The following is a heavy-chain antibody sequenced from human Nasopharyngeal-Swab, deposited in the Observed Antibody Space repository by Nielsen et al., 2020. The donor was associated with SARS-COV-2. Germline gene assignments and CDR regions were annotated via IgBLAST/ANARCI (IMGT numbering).Heavy chain of an antibody. CDR1: GYSFINND. D-gene: IGHD3-10*01. CDR3: ARSHGSGSYVYY. J-gene: IGHJ4*02. CDR2: MNPKTGNT. Sequence: ASVKVSCKASGYSFINNDINWVRQATGQGLEWVGWMNPKTGNTGYAQKFQGRVTITADESTSTAYMELSSLRSEDTAVYYCARSHGSGSYVYYWGQGTLVTVSS. V-gene: IGHV1-8*01.